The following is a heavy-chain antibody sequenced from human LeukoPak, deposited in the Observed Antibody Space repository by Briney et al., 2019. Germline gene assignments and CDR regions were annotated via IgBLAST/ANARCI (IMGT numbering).Heavy chain of an antibody. Sequence: ASVKVSCKASGYTFTSYDINWVRQANGQGLEWMGWMNPNSGNTGYAQKFQGRVTITRNTSISTAYMELSSLRSEDTAVYYCARVDYYDSSGTNWLDPWGQGTLVTVSS. D-gene: IGHD3-22*01. CDR3: ARVDYYDSSGTNWLDP. J-gene: IGHJ5*02. CDR1: GYTFTSYD. CDR2: MNPNSGNT. V-gene: IGHV1-8*03.